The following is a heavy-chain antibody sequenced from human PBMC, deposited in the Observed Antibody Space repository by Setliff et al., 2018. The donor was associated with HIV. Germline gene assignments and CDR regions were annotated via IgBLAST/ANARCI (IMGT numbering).Heavy chain of an antibody. CDR2: IIPILGIT. J-gene: IGHJ4*02. D-gene: IGHD6-19*01. V-gene: IGHV1-69*10. Sequence: EASVKVSCKTSGGTFSNFAVSWVRQAPGQRLEWMGAIIPILGITNYAEKFQGKVTITLDESTTTSFMELSSLRSEDTAVYYCAKVSGWYEGGDYWGQGTLVTVSS. CDR1: GGTFSNFA. CDR3: AKVSGWYEGGDY.